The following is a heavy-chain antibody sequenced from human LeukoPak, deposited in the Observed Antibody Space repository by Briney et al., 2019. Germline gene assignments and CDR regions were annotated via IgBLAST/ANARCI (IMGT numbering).Heavy chain of an antibody. Sequence: GGSLRLSCAASGFTFSSYEMNWVRQAPGKGLEWVSYISSSGSTIYYADSVKGRFTISRDNAKNSLYLQMNSLRAEDTAVYYCARVAHYDGSLLPDYWGQGTLVTVSS. V-gene: IGHV3-48*03. J-gene: IGHJ4*02. CDR1: GFTFSSYE. CDR2: ISSSGSTI. D-gene: IGHD3-22*01. CDR3: ARVAHYDGSLLPDY.